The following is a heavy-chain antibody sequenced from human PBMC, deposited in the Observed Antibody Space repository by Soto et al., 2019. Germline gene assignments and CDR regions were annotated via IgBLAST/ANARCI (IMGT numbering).Heavy chain of an antibody. CDR2: IYPGDSDT. CDR1: GYSFTNYW. J-gene: IGHJ4*02. D-gene: IGHD6-13*01. Sequence: EVKLVQSGAEVKESGESLKISCKGFGYSFTNYWIGWVRQMPGKGLEWMGLIYPGDSDTRYSPSFQGQVTISADKSINTAYLQWSSLKASDTAMYYCATSEGSSWPFDYWGQGTLVTVSS. CDR3: ATSEGSSWPFDY. V-gene: IGHV5-51*03.